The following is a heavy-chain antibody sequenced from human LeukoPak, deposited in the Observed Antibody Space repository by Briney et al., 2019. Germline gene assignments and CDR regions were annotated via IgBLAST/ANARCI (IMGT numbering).Heavy chain of an antibody. D-gene: IGHD2-2*01. V-gene: IGHV1-8*01. J-gene: IGHJ5*02. CDR2: MNPNSGNT. CDR1: GYTFTSYD. Sequence: ASVKVSCKASGYTFTSYDINWVRQATGQGLEWMGWMNPNSGNTGYAQKFQGRVTMTRNTSISTAYMELSSLRSEDTAVYYCAKDQDIVVVPAAIEWFDPWGQGTLVTVSS. CDR3: AKDQDIVVVPAAIEWFDP.